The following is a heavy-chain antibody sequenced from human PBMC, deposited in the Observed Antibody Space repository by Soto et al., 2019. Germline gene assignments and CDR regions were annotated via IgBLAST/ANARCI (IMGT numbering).Heavy chain of an antibody. D-gene: IGHD3-10*01. CDR1: GFSPSTSGMC. CDR3: ARVRVRSSLYYYYYYGMDV. Sequence: SGPTLVNPTQTLTLTCTFSGFSPSTSGMCVSWIRQPPGKALEWLALIDWDDDKYYSTSLKTRLTISKDTSKNQVVLTMTNMDPVDTATYYCARVRVRSSLYYYYYYGMDVWGQGTTVTVSS. CDR2: IDWDDDK. J-gene: IGHJ6*02. V-gene: IGHV2-70*01.